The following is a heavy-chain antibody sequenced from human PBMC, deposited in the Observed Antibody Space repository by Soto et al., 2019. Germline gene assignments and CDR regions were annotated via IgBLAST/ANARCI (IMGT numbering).Heavy chain of an antibody. D-gene: IGHD2-15*01. CDR2: IYYSGST. J-gene: IGHJ2*01. CDR1: GGSISSGGYY. CDR3: ARYSEPVVAAIWYFAL. V-gene: IGHV4-31*03. Sequence: PSETLSLTCTVSGGSISSGGYYWSWIRQHPGKGLEWIGYIYYSGSTYYNPSLKSRVTISVDTSKNQFSLKLSSVTAADTAVYYCARYSEPVVAAIWYFALWGRGTLFTVSS.